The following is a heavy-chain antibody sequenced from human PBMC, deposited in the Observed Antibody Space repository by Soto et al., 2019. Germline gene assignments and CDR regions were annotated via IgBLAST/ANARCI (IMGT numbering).Heavy chain of an antibody. D-gene: IGHD2-15*01. V-gene: IGHV3-23*01. J-gene: IGHJ2*01. CDR3: AASGRGYCSGGSCHSYLYLDL. Sequence: GGSLRLSCAASGFTFSSYAMSWVRQAPGKGLEWVSAISGSGGSTYYADSVKGRFTISRDNFKNTLYLQMNSLRAEDTAGYFCAASGRGYCSGGSCHSYLYLDLWVVGTLVTFSS. CDR1: GFTFSSYA. CDR2: ISGSGGST.